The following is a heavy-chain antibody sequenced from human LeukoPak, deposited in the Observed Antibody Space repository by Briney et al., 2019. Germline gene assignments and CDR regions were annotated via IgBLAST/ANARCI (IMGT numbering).Heavy chain of an antibody. CDR1: GFTFRSYA. Sequence: GGSLRLSCAASGFTFRSYAMSWVRQAPGTGLEWVAAISGSGGSTYYADSVKGRFTISRDNSKNTLYLQMNSLRAEDTAVYYCAKGQLACYYDSSGYLIHDWGQGTLVTVSS. CDR3: AKGQLACYYDSSGYLIHD. D-gene: IGHD3-22*01. CDR2: ISGSGGST. V-gene: IGHV3-23*01. J-gene: IGHJ4*02.